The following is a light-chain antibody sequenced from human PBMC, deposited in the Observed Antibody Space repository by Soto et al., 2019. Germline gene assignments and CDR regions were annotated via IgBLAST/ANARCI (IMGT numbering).Light chain of an antibody. Sequence: EVVLTQSPGTLSLSPGERATLSCRASQSITNLAWYQQKPGQAPRLLISGASRRDTGIPDRFSGSGSGTDFTLTISRLEPEDFAVYYCHQYGASVTWTFGQGTKVEVK. CDR1: QSITN. V-gene: IGKV3-20*01. CDR2: GAS. J-gene: IGKJ1*01. CDR3: HQYGASVTWT.